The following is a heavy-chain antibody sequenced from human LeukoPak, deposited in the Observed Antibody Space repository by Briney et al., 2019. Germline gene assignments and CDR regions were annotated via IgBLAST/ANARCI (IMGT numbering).Heavy chain of an antibody. CDR2: IYHDGSTT. Sequence: GGSLRLSCAASGFTFSSYWMHWVRQAPGKGLVWVSRIYHDGSTTSLADSVKGRFTISRGNAKNTLYLQMNSLRAEDTAVYYCAKFQQDSSSSWDLFSWFDPWGQGTLVTVSS. J-gene: IGHJ5*02. D-gene: IGHD6-6*01. CDR1: GFTFSSYW. CDR3: AKFQQDSSSSWDLFSWFDP. V-gene: IGHV3-74*01.